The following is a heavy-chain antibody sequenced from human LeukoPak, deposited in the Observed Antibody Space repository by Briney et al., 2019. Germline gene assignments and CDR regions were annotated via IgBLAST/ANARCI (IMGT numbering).Heavy chain of an antibody. CDR1: GGSISSSSYY. CDR2: IYYSGST. D-gene: IGHD5-24*01. Sequence: PSETLSLTCTVSGGSISSSSYYWGWIRQPPGKGLEWIGGIYYSGSTYYNPSLKSRVTISVDTSKNQFSLKLSSVTAADTAVYYCARDRREMATPTGFDYWGQGTLVTVSS. V-gene: IGHV4-39*07. J-gene: IGHJ4*02. CDR3: ARDRREMATPTGFDY.